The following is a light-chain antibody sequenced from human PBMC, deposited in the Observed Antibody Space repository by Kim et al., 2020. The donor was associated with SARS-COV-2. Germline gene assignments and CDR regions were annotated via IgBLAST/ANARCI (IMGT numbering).Light chain of an antibody. CDR2: YDT. J-gene: IGLJ3*02. CDR1: DIGTKS. V-gene: IGLV3-21*04. Sequence: SYELTQPPSVSEAPGKTATITCGGDDIGTKSVHWYQQKPGQAPVLVIYYDTDRPSGIPERFSASNSGNKATLTVSRVEAGDEADYYCQVWDSGSDQWVFGGGTQLTVL. CDR3: QVWDSGSDQWV.